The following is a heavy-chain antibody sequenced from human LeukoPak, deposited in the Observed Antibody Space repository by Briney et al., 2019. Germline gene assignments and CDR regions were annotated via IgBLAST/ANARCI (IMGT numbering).Heavy chain of an antibody. J-gene: IGHJ3*02. CDR1: GYSFTSYW. D-gene: IGHD5-24*01. CDR2: IYPGDSDT. V-gene: IGHV5-51*01. CDR3: ARQLATTSGAFDI. Sequence: GESLKISCKGSGYSFTSYWIGWVRQLPGKGLEWMGIIYPGDSDTRYSPSFQGQVTISADKSISTAYLQWSSLKASDTAMYYCARQLATTSGAFDIWGQGTMVTVSS.